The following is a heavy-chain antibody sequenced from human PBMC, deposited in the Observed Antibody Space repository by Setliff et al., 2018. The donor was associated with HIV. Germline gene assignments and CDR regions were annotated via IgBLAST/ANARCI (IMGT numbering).Heavy chain of an antibody. V-gene: IGHV4-38-2*02. CDR3: ARFSTSSGGTFDY. D-gene: IGHD6-6*01. J-gene: IGHJ4*02. CDR2: IYHSGST. CDR1: GYSISSGYY. Sequence: PSETLSLICTVSGYSISSGYYWGWIRQPPGKGLEWIGNIYHSGSTYYNPSLKSRVTISVDTSKNQFSLKLTSVTAADTAVYYCARFSTSSGGTFDYWGQGTLVTVSS.